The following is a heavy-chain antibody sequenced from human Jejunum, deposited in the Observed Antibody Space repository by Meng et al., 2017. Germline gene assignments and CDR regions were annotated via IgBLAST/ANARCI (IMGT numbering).Heavy chain of an antibody. CDR2: INSEGSTT. V-gene: IGHV3-74*01. CDR3: ARGGGMDV. Sequence: GGSLRLSCAGSRFTFNNFWMHWVRQVPGKGLVWVSRINSEGSTTSYADSVKGRFTISRDNAKNTLYLQMNSLRAEDTAVYFCARGGGMDVWGQGTTVTVSS. D-gene: IGHD3-16*01. CDR1: RFTFNNFW. J-gene: IGHJ6*02.